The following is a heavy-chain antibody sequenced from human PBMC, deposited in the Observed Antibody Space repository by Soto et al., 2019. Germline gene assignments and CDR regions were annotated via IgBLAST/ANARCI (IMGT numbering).Heavy chain of an antibody. V-gene: IGHV3-23*01. Sequence: VGSLRLSCAASGFTFSYSAMSWVRQAPGRGLEWVSTISGSGGTPYYADSVKGRFTISRDNSKNTVYLQMNSLTAEDTAVYYCARSYKSGWYYFDYWGQGTLVTV. J-gene: IGHJ4*02. CDR1: GFTFSYSA. CDR2: ISGSGGTP. D-gene: IGHD6-19*01. CDR3: ARSYKSGWYYFDY.